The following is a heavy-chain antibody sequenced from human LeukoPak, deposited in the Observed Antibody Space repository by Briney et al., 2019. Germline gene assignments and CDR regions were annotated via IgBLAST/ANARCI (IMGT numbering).Heavy chain of an antibody. J-gene: IGHJ4*02. Sequence: TGGSLRLSCAASGFTFSSYAMSWVRQAPGKGLEWVSAISGSGGSTYYADSVKGRFTISRDNSKNTLYLQMNSLRAEDTAVYYCAKAGKGTYYYDSSGEEPDYWGQGTLVTVSS. CDR3: AKAGKGTYYYDSSGEEPDY. CDR1: GFTFSSYA. CDR2: ISGSGGST. D-gene: IGHD3-22*01. V-gene: IGHV3-23*01.